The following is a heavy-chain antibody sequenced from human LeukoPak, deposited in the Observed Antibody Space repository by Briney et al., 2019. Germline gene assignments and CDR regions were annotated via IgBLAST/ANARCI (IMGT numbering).Heavy chain of an antibody. J-gene: IGHJ4*02. Sequence: GRSLRLSCAASGFTFDHYAMHWVRQAPGKGLEWVSGICWNSGSIGYADSVKGRFTISRDNAKNSLYLQMNSLRAEDTALYYCAKDSLRYCSSTSCYQFDYWGQGTLVTVSS. CDR2: ICWNSGSI. V-gene: IGHV3-9*01. CDR3: AKDSLRYCSSTSCYQFDY. D-gene: IGHD2-2*01. CDR1: GFTFDHYA.